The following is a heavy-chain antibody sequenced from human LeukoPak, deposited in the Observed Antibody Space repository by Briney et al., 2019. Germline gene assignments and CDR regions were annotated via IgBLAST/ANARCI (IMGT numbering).Heavy chain of an antibody. CDR1: GFTFSSYA. CDR2: ISGSGGST. CDR3: AKSDGYDSYFDY. V-gene: IGHV3-23*01. Sequence: GGSLRLPCAASGFTFSSYAMSWVRQAPGKGLEWVSAISGSGGSTYYADSVKGRFTISRDNSKNTLYLQMNSPRAEDTAVYYCAKSDGYDSYFDYWGQGTLVTVSS. J-gene: IGHJ4*02. D-gene: IGHD5-12*01.